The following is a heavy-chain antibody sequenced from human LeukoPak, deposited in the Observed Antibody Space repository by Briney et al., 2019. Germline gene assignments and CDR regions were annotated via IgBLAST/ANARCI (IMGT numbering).Heavy chain of an antibody. J-gene: IGHJ4*02. D-gene: IGHD6-19*01. CDR2: ISYHGSNK. Sequence: GGSLRLSCAASGFTFSSYGMHWVRQAPGKGLEWVAVISYHGSNKYYADSVKGRFTISRDNSKNTLYLQMNSLRAEDTAVYYCTRQVWSGWSREFDYWGQGTLVTVSS. CDR1: GFTFSSYG. CDR3: TRQVWSGWSREFDY. V-gene: IGHV3-30*03.